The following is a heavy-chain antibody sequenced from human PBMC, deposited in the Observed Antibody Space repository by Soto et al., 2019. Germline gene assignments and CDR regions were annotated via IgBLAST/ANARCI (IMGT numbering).Heavy chain of an antibody. CDR1: GYAYASYG. J-gene: IGHJ4*02. CDR3: ARPEGYSSVSYYFDS. Sequence: APVKVSCKASGYAYASYGMSWLRQAPGHGLEWMGWISAYNSNTNYAQKLQGRVTMTTDTSTSTVYMELSSLRSEDTAVYYCARPEGYSSVSYYFDSWGQGTLVTVSS. CDR2: ISAYNSNT. V-gene: IGHV1-18*01. D-gene: IGHD3-10*01.